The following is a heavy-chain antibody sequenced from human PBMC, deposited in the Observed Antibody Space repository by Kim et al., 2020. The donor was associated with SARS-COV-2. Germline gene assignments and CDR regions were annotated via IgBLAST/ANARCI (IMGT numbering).Heavy chain of an antibody. D-gene: IGHD1-26*01. CDR2: IKEDGSEK. V-gene: IGHV3-7*01. Sequence: GGSLRLSCAASGFTFSNFWMSWVRQAPGKGLEWMANIKEDGSEKYYVDAVKGRFTICRDNAKRSLFLQMNSLRAEDTDVYFCARGRVRETYSNYWRQGTPVTVSS. CDR3: ARGRVRETYSNY. J-gene: IGHJ4*02. CDR1: GFTFSNFW.